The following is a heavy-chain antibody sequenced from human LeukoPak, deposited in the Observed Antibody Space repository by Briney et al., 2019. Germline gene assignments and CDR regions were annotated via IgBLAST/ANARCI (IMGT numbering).Heavy chain of an antibody. CDR2: IFPSGTT. D-gene: IGHD5-12*01. J-gene: IGHJ4*02. CDR3: AKDHIVAY. Sequence: PSETLSLTCSVSGGSISTYSWNWIRQPAGKGLEWIGRIFPSGTTKYHPPLKSRVTMSVDTSKNHFSLKLTSVTAADTAVYYCAKDHIVAYWGQGTLVTVYS. CDR1: GGSISTYS. V-gene: IGHV4-4*07.